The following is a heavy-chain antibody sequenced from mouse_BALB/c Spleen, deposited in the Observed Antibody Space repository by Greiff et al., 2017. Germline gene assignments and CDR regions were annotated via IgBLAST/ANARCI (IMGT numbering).Heavy chain of an antibody. Sequence: EVKLQESGPELVKPGASVKVSCKASGYAFTSYNMYWVKQSHGKSLEWIGYIDPYNGGTSYNQKFKGKATLTVDKSSSTAYMHLNSLTSEDSAVYYCARTLPYGSRGPYYYAMDYWGQGTSVTVSS. D-gene: IGHD1-1*01. CDR2: IDPYNGGT. CDR1: GYAFTSYN. J-gene: IGHJ4*01. CDR3: ARTLPYGSRGPYYYAMDY. V-gene: IGHV1S135*01.